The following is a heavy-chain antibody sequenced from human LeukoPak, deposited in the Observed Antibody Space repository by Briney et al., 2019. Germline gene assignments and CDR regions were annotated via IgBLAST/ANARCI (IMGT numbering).Heavy chain of an antibody. CDR2: ISSSSSYI. Sequence: GGSLRLSCAASGFTFSSYSMNWVRQAPGKGLEWVSSISSSSSYIYYADSVKGRFTISRDNAKNSLYLQMNSLRAEDTAVYYCARELLMVRGVEDYWGQGTLVTVSS. V-gene: IGHV3-21*01. CDR3: ARELLMVRGVEDY. J-gene: IGHJ4*02. CDR1: GFTFSSYS. D-gene: IGHD3-10*01.